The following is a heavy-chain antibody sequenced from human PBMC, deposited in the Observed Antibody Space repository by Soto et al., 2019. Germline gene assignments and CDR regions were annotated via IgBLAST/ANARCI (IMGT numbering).Heavy chain of an antibody. CDR3: IQSRCGGDCLQSYASHYYYGMDV. CDR2: IYWDDDK. D-gene: IGHD2-21*02. CDR1: GFSLSTSGVG. V-gene: IGHV2-5*02. Sequence: QITLKESGPPLVKPTQTLTLTCTFSGFSLSTSGVGVGWIRQPPGKALEWLALIYWDDDKRYSPSLSSRLTISKDTSKNQVVLTMTNIDPVDTATYYCIQSRCGGDCLQSYASHYYYGMDVWGQGTTVTVSS. J-gene: IGHJ6*02.